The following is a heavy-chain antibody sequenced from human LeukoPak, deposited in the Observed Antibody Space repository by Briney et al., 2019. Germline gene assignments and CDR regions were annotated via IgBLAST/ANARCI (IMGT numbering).Heavy chain of an antibody. CDR3: ARVLYSSGWYFDY. D-gene: IGHD6-19*01. CDR1: GGTFSSYA. V-gene: IGHV1-69*05. Sequence: GASVKVSCKASGGTFSSYAISWVRQAPGQGLEWMGGIIPIFGTANYAQKLRGRVTITTDESTSTAYMELSSLRSEDTAVYYCARVLYSSGWYFDYWGQGTLVTVSS. CDR2: IIPIFGTA. J-gene: IGHJ4*02.